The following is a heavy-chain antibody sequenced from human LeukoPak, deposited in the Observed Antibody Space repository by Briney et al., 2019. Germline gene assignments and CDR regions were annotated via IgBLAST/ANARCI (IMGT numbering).Heavy chain of an antibody. V-gene: IGHV3-21*01. J-gene: IGHJ4*02. Sequence: GGSLRLSCAASGFTFSSYSMNWVRQVPGKGLEWVSSISSSSSYIYYADSVKGRFTISRDNAKNSLYLQMNSLRAEDTAVYYCARDLGYCSSTSCYIIWGQGTLVTVSS. CDR1: GFTFSSYS. CDR3: ARDLGYCSSTSCYII. D-gene: IGHD2-2*02. CDR2: ISSSSSYI.